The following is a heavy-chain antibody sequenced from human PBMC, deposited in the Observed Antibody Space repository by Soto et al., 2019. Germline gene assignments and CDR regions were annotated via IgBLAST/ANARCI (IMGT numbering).Heavy chain of an antibody. Sequence: QLQLQESGPGLVKPSETLSLTCTVSGGSISSSSYYWGWIRQPPGKGLEWIGSIYYSGSTYYNPSLKSRVTISVDTSKNQFSLKLSSVTAADTAVYYCARAPGYCSRCMDVWGQGTTVTVSS. V-gene: IGHV4-39*01. CDR1: GGSISSSSYY. CDR2: IYYSGST. D-gene: IGHD2-2*01. CDR3: ARAPGYCSRCMDV. J-gene: IGHJ6*02.